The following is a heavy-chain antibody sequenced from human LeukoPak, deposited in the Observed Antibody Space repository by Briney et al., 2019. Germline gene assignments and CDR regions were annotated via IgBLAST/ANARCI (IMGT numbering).Heavy chain of an antibody. V-gene: IGHV3-21*01. Sequence: GGSLRLSCAASGFTFSSYSMNWVRQAPGKGLEWVSSISSSSSYIYYADSVKGRFTISRDNAKNSLYLQMNSLRAEDTAVYYCAPLLRGVIRAGYMDVWGKGTTVTVSS. CDR2: ISSSSSYI. J-gene: IGHJ6*03. CDR3: APLLRGVIRAGYMDV. CDR1: GFTFSSYS. D-gene: IGHD3-10*01.